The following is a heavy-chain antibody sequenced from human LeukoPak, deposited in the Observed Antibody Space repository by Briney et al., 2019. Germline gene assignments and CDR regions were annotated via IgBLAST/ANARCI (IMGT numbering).Heavy chain of an antibody. V-gene: IGHV4-39*07. CDR2: IYYSGST. Sequence: SETLSLTCTVSGGSISSSSYYWGWIRQPSGKGLEWIGSIYYSGSTYYNPSLKSRVTISVDTSKNQFSLKLSSVTAADTAVYYCARDSVQLWLRGDYWGQGTLVTVSS. J-gene: IGHJ4*02. CDR3: ARDSVQLWLRGDY. CDR1: GGSISSSSYY. D-gene: IGHD5-18*01.